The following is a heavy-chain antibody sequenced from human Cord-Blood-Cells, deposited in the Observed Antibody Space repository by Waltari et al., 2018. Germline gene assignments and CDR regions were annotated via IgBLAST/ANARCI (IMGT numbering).Heavy chain of an antibody. J-gene: IGHJ4*02. CDR3: ATGRLADYFDY. CDR1: VFTVSSNH. V-gene: IGHV3-53*04. Sequence: EVQLVESGGGLVQPGGSLRLSCAASVFTVSSNHMSWVRQAPGKGLEWVSVIYSGGSTYYADSVKGRFTISRHNSKNTLYLQMNSLRAEDTAVYYCATGRLADYFDYWGQGTLVTVSS. CDR2: IYSGGST.